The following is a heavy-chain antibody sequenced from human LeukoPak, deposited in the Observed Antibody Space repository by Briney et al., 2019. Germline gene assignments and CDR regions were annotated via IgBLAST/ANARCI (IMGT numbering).Heavy chain of an antibody. J-gene: IGHJ6*03. CDR1: GYTFTSYD. CDR2: MNPNSGNT. Sequence: ASVKVSCKASGYTFTSYDINWVRQATGQGLEWMGWMNPNSGNTGYVQKFQGRVTITRNTSISTAYMELSSLISEDTAVYYCARGPRTLIVATMKYYYYYYMDVWGKGTTVTVSS. CDR3: ARGPRTLIVATMKYYYYYYMDV. V-gene: IGHV1-8*03. D-gene: IGHD5-12*01.